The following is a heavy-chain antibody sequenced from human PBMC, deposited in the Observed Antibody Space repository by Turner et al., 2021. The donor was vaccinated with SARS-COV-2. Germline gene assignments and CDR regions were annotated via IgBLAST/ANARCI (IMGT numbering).Heavy chain of an antibody. Sequence: EVQLLESGGGLVQPGGSLRLSCAASGFTFSSYAMSWVRQAPGKGLEWVSAISGSGVSTYYADSVKGRFTISRDNSKNTLYLQMNSLRAEETAVYYCAKGEGYGSGAFDIWGQGTMVTVSS. CDR2: ISGSGVST. D-gene: IGHD3-10*01. CDR3: AKGEGYGSGAFDI. CDR1: GFTFSSYA. J-gene: IGHJ3*02. V-gene: IGHV3-23*01.